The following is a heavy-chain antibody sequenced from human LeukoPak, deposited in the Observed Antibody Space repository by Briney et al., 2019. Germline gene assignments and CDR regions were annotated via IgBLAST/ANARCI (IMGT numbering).Heavy chain of an antibody. CDR3: ARQYPLPNFVL. Sequence: SETLSLTCTVSGYSISSGFYWGWVRQPPGKGLEWIGSMYHSGITHYNPSLKSQLTISIDRSYDQFSLNLSSVTAADTAVYYCARQYPLPNFVLLGQGTLVTVSS. CDR2: MYHSGIT. V-gene: IGHV4-38-2*02. J-gene: IGHJ4*02. D-gene: IGHD2-21*01. CDR1: GYSISSGFY.